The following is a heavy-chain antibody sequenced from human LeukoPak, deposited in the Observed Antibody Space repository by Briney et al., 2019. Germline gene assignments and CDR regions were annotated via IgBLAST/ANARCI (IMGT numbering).Heavy chain of an antibody. V-gene: IGHV3-66*01. D-gene: IGHD2-8*02. CDR1: GFTVSTNY. Sequence: GGSLRLSCAASGFTVSTNYVSWVRQAPGKVLEWISVIYRHGGTAYADSVQGRFSISRDNSKSTLSLQMNSLRAEDSAIYYCAKGTLEHCTGAICYPFDYWGQGSLVTVSS. CDR3: AKGTLEHCTGAICYPFDY. CDR2: IYRHGGT. J-gene: IGHJ4*02.